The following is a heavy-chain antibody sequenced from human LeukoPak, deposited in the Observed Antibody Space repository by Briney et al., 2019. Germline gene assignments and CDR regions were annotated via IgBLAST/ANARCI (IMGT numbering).Heavy chain of an antibody. J-gene: IGHJ5*02. CDR3: ARDAITSSSRFLESSNWFDP. D-gene: IGHD3-3*01. CDR2: IYNSGST. CDR1: GGSISSSSYF. Sequence: SETLSLTCTVSGGSISSSSYFWGSIRRPPGKGLEWIGSIYNSGSTYYNPSLKSRVTISVDTSKNQFSLKLSSVTAADTAVYYCARDAITSSSRFLESSNWFDPWGQGTLVTVSS. V-gene: IGHV4-39*07.